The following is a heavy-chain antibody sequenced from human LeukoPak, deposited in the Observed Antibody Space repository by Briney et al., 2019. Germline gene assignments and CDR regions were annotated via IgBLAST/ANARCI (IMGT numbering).Heavy chain of an antibody. CDR3: AKDNRRHYTSGPNPDSLH. Sequence: GGSLRLSCAGSGFIFNNYAMHWVRQPPGKGLEWASGISWNSGSIDYADSVKGRFTISRDNAKNSLYLQMNSLRVEDTAFYYCAKDNRRHYTSGPNPDSLHWGQGALVTVSS. J-gene: IGHJ4*02. V-gene: IGHV3-9*01. D-gene: IGHD6-19*01. CDR1: GFIFNNYA. CDR2: ISWNSGSI.